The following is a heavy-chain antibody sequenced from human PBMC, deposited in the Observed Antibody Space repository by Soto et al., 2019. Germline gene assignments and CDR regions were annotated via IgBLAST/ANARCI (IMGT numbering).Heavy chain of an antibody. D-gene: IGHD6-6*01. CDR2: ISGSVDST. CDR3: AKRSSSSTFDY. Sequence: EVQLLESGGGLVQPGESLRLSCAASGFSFSSYAMSWVRQPSGKWLVWVSGISGSVDSTYYADSVKDRFTISRDNSKNTLYLQMNSQRAEDTAVYYCAKRSSSSTFDYWGQGTLVTVSS. V-gene: IGHV3-23*01. CDR1: GFSFSSYA. J-gene: IGHJ4*02.